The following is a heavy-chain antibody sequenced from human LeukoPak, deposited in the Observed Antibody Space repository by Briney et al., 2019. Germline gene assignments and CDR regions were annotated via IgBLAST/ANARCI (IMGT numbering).Heavy chain of an antibody. CDR3: ATGYYYVQGRFFDY. Sequence: PGGSLRLSCAASGFTFSSYAMSWVRQAPGKGLEWVSAISGSGGSTYYADSVKGRFTISRDNSKNTLYLQMNSLRAEDTAVYYCATGYYYVQGRFFDYWGQGTLVTVSS. CDR2: ISGSGGST. V-gene: IGHV3-23*01. CDR1: GFTFSSYA. J-gene: IGHJ4*02. D-gene: IGHD3-10*02.